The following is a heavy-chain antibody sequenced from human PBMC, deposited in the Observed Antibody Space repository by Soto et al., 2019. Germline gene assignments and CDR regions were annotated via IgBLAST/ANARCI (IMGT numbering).Heavy chain of an antibody. V-gene: IGHV1-46*03. D-gene: IGHD6-19*01. CDR3: AREGSGWPSYFDY. J-gene: IGHJ4*02. Sequence: ASVTVSCQASGYTYTRYYMHWVRQAPGQGLEWMGIINPSGGSTSYAQKFQGRVTMTRDTSTSTVYMELSSLRSEDTAVYYCAREGSGWPSYFDYWGQGTLVTVSS. CDR2: INPSGGST. CDR1: GYTYTRYY.